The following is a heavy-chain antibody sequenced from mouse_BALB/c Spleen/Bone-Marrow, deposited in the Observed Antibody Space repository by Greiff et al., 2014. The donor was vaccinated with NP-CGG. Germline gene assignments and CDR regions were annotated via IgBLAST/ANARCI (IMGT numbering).Heavy chain of an antibody. Sequence: QGQLKGSRPGLGAPSQNPSITCTVSGVSLTSYGVHWGRQPPGKGLEGLVVIWSDGSTTYNSALKSRLSISKDNSKSQVFLKMNSLQTDDTAMYYCARNYGNYVGAMDYWGQGTSVTVSS. D-gene: IGHD2-1*01. CDR1: GVSLTSYG. V-gene: IGHV2-6*02. CDR3: ARNYGNYVGAMDY. CDR2: IWSDGST. J-gene: IGHJ4*01.